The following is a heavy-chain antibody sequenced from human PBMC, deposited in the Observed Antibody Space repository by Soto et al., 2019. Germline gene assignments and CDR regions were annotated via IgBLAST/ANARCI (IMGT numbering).Heavy chain of an antibody. D-gene: IGHD6-19*01. CDR3: AKDKMEQWLVGGYFDF. J-gene: IGHJ4*02. Sequence: GGSLRLSCAASGFTFSSYAMSWVRQAPGKGLEWVSAIINSGGSTYYADSVRGRFTISRDNSKNTLYLQMNSLRAEDTVVYYCAKDKMEQWLVGGYFDFWGRGTLVTVSS. CDR2: IINSGGST. V-gene: IGHV3-23*01. CDR1: GFTFSSYA.